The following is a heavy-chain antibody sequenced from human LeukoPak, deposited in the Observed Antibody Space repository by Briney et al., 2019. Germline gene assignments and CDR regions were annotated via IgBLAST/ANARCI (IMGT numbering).Heavy chain of an antibody. V-gene: IGHV1-69*05. CDR1: GGTFSSYA. CDR3: ARIAARPPKDWFDP. CDR2: IVPIFGTA. Sequence: SVTVSYKASGGTFSSYAISWVRQAPGQGLEWMGGIVPIFGTANYAQKFQGRVTITTDESTSTAYMELSSLRSEDTAVYYCARIAARPPKDWFDPWGQGTLVTVSS. D-gene: IGHD6-6*01. J-gene: IGHJ5*02.